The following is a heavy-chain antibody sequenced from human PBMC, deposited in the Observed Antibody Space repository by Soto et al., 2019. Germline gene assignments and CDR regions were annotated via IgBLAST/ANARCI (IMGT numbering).Heavy chain of an antibody. V-gene: IGHV4-31*03. J-gene: IGHJ6*02. Sequence: QVQLQESGPGLVKPSQTLSLTCTVSGGSISSGGYYWSWIRQHPGKGLEWIGYIYYSGSTYYNPSLKSRVTTSVDTSKNPFSLKLSSVTAADTAVYYCARSWGFTAATGSYYYYGMDVWGQGTTVTVSS. CDR3: ARSWGFTAATGSYYYYGMDV. CDR1: GGSISSGGYY. CDR2: IYYSGST. D-gene: IGHD6-25*01.